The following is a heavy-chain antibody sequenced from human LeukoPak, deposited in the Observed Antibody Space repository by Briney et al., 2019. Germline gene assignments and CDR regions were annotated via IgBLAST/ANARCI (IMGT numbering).Heavy chain of an antibody. CDR1: GFTFSSYS. CDR2: ISSSSSYI. V-gene: IGHV3-21*01. CDR3: ARDDRILWFGELDV. Sequence: GGSLRLSCAASGFTFSSYSMNWVRQAPGKGLEWVSSISSSSSYIYYADSVKGRFTISRENAKNSLYLQMNSLRAKDTAVYSCARDDRILWFGELDVWGKGTTVTISS. D-gene: IGHD3-10*01. J-gene: IGHJ6*04.